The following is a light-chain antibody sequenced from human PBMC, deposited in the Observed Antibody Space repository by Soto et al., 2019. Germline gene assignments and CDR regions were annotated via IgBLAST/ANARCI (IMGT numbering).Light chain of an antibody. CDR1: QSVRSNY. CDR2: GTS. Sequence: EIVLTQSPGTLSLSPGERATLSCRASQSVRSNYLAWYHHKPGQAPSLLIFGTSNSATGIPDRFSGSGSGTVFPLTISLLPEDDFVFYCYQQYRSLGLAFGAGTKVDI. J-gene: IGKJ4*01. V-gene: IGKV3-20*01. CDR3: QQYRSLGLA.